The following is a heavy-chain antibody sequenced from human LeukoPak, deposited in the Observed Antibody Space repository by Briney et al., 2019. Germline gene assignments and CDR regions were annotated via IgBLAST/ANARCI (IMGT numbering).Heavy chain of an antibody. J-gene: IGHJ4*02. D-gene: IGHD4-17*01. Sequence: ASVKVSFKASGGTFSSYSITWVRQAPGQGLEWMGRIIPILGIANYAQKFQGRVTITADKSTSTAYMELSSLRSEDTAVYYCARDDYGDYVAPEYWGQGTLVTVSS. CDR1: GGTFSSYS. V-gene: IGHV1-69*04. CDR2: IIPILGIA. CDR3: ARDDYGDYVAPEY.